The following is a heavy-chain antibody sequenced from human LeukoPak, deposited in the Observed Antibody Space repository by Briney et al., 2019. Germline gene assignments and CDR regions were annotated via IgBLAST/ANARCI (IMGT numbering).Heavy chain of an antibody. CDR1: GGSISSSNYY. Sequence: KASETLSLTCTVSGGSISSSNYYWGWIRQPPGKGLEWIGSIYYSGSTYYNPSLKSRVTISVDTSKNQFSLKLSSVTAADTAVYYCARHRYRTNVVCYLVPRAFAPWGQGPLLTVSS. V-gene: IGHV4-39*01. CDR3: ARHRYRTNVVCYLVPRAFAP. D-gene: IGHD2-8*01. CDR2: IYYSGST. J-gene: IGHJ5*02.